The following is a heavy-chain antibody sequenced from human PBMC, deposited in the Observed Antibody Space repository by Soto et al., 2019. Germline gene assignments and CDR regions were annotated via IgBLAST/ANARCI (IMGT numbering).Heavy chain of an antibody. CDR3: ARGLTTVTTYFDY. CDR1: GYTFTSYG. CDR2: IIPIFGTA. V-gene: IGHV1-69*13. Sequence: SVKVTCKASGYTFTSYGISWVRQAPGQGLEWMGGIIPIFGTANYAQKFQGRVTITADESTSTAYMELSSLRSEDTAVYYCARGLTTVTTYFDYWGQGTLVTVSS. J-gene: IGHJ4*02. D-gene: IGHD4-17*01.